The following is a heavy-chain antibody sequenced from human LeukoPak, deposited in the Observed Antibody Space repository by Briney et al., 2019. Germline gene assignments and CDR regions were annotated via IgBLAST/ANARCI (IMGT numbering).Heavy chain of an antibody. Sequence: GGSLRLSCAASGFTFSTYNMNWVRQAPGKGLEWVSYISAGSSTIFYADSVKGRFTISRDNARDSLYLQMNSLRAEDTAVYYCTRDFRGLSWYFDYWGQGALVTVSS. D-gene: IGHD3-10*01. CDR2: ISAGSSTI. J-gene: IGHJ4*02. V-gene: IGHV3-48*01. CDR1: GFTFSTYN. CDR3: TRDFRGLSWYFDY.